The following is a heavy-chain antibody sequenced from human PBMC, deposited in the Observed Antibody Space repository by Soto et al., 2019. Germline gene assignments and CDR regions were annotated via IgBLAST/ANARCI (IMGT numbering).Heavy chain of an antibody. CDR2: INHSGST. CDR1: GGSFSGYY. CDR3: ARIRRDYYGSGSYHY. V-gene: IGHV4-34*01. J-gene: IGHJ4*02. Sequence: SETLSLTCAVYGGSFSGYYWSWIRQPPGKGLEWIGEINHSGSTNYNPSLKSRVTISVDTSKNQFSLKLSSVTAADTAVYYCARIRRDYYGSGSYHYWGQGTLVTVSS. D-gene: IGHD3-10*01.